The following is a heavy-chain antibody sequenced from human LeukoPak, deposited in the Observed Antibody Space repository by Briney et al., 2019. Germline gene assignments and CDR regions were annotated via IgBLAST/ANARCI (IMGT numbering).Heavy chain of an antibody. CDR1: GFTFSSYS. Sequence: GGSLRLSCAASGFTFSSYSMNWVRQAPGKGLEWVSSISSSSSYIYYADSVKGRFTISRDNAKNSLYLQMNSLRAEDTAVYYCARDSGSYLGAAFDIWGQGTMVTVSS. CDR2: ISSSSSYI. CDR3: ARDSGSYLGAAFDI. V-gene: IGHV3-21*01. D-gene: IGHD1-26*01. J-gene: IGHJ3*02.